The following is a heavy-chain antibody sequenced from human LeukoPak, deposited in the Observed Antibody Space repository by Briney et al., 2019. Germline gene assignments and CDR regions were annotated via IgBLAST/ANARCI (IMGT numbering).Heavy chain of an antibody. V-gene: IGHV1-18*04. CDR1: GYTFTSYY. D-gene: IGHD3-10*01. J-gene: IGHJ6*03. CDR3: SRVRYGSGSYYNDGYYYYYIDV. CDR2: IRAYNGNR. Sequence: GASVKLSCKASGYTFTSYYMNWVGQAPGQGLEGRGWIRAYNGNRNYAKKLQGRGTMTTDTATRTTYMGVRRRRGADTAVGYCSRVRYGSGSYYNDGYYYYYIDVWGKGTTVTVSS.